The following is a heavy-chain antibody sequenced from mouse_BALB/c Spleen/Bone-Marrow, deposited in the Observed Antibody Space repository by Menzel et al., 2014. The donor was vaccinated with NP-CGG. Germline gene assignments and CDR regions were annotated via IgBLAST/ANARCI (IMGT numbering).Heavy chain of an antibody. Sequence: DVMLVESGGGLVKSGGSLKLSCAASGFTFNSYGMSWVRRTPEKRLEWVATISGGGSYTFYSDSVKGRFTISRDNAKNNLYLQLSSLRSEDTALYYCARHAFYDQTEVSFVNWGQGTLVTVSA. CDR2: ISGGGSYT. CDR3: ARHAFYDQTEVSFVN. CDR1: GFTFNSYG. D-gene: IGHD2-3*01. J-gene: IGHJ3*01. V-gene: IGHV5-9-2*01.